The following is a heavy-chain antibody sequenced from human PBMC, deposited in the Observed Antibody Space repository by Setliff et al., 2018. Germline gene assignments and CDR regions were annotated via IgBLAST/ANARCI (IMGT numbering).Heavy chain of an antibody. D-gene: IGHD3-22*01. CDR2: IQRTGST. Sequence: SETLSLTCIVSNYSISTDYYWGWIRQPPGKGLEWIGSIQRTGSTFYNPSLKSRVTISMDTSKNHFSLKLSSVTASDTAVYYCASSFYDSPVFDPWGQGTLVTVSS. V-gene: IGHV4-38-2*02. J-gene: IGHJ5*02. CDR3: ASSFYDSPVFDP. CDR1: NYSISTDYY.